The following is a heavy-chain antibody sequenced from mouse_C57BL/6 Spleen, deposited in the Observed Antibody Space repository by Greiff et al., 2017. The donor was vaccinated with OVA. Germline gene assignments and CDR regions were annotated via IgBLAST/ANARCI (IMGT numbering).Heavy chain of an antibody. D-gene: IGHD3-3*01. J-gene: IGHJ4*01. CDR1: GYTFTSYW. Sequence: QVQLKQSGAELVKPGASVKLSCKASGYTFTSYWMHWMKQRPGQGLEWIGMIHPNSGSTNYNEKFKSKATLTVDKSSSTAYMQLSSLTSEDSAVYYCARGRDGVSMDYWGQGTSVTVSS. CDR2: IHPNSGST. V-gene: IGHV1-64*01. CDR3: ARGRDGVSMDY.